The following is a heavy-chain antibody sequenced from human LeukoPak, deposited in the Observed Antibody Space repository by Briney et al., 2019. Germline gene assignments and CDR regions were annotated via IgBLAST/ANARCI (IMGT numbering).Heavy chain of an antibody. Sequence: GGSLRLSCAASGFTFSSYGMHWVRQAPGKGLEWVAVIWYDGSNKYYADSVKGRFTISRDNSKNTLYLQMNSLRAEDTAVYYCARAPVRGVLGGNWFDPWGQGTLVTVSS. J-gene: IGHJ5*02. CDR3: ARAPVRGVLGGNWFDP. D-gene: IGHD3-10*01. V-gene: IGHV3-33*01. CDR1: GFTFSSYG. CDR2: IWYDGSNK.